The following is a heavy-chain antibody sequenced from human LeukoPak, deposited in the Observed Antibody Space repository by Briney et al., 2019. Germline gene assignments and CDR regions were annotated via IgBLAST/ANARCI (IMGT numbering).Heavy chain of an antibody. Sequence: GASVKVSCKASGGIFSSYAISWVRQAPGQGLERMGGIIPIFGTANYAQKFQGRVTITADESTSTAYMELSSLRSEDTAVYYCARDRGSWYGLDFWGQGTLVTVSS. CDR3: ARDRGSWYGLDF. CDR2: IIPIFGTA. D-gene: IGHD6-13*01. V-gene: IGHV1-69*13. J-gene: IGHJ4*01. CDR1: GGIFSSYA.